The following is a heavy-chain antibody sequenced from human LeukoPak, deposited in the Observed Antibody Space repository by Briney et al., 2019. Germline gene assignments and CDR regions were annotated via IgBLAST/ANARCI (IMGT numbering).Heavy chain of an antibody. Sequence: ASVKVSCKVSGYTLTELSMHWVRQAPGKGLEWMGGFDPEDGETIYAQKFQGRVTMTEDTSTDTAYMELSSLRSEDTAVYYCATAYHDLDVVVVPAAIRGGYFDYWGQGTLVTVSS. D-gene: IGHD2-2*02. CDR2: FDPEDGET. CDR1: GYTLTELS. V-gene: IGHV1-24*01. J-gene: IGHJ4*02. CDR3: ATAYHDLDVVVVPAAIRGGYFDY.